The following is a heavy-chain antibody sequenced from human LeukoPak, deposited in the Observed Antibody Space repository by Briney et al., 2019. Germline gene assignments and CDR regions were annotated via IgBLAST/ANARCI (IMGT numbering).Heavy chain of an antibody. J-gene: IGHJ4*02. V-gene: IGHV1-2*02. CDR3: ARGGIQLWFLVDY. CDR1: GYTFTVYF. D-gene: IGHD5-18*01. CDR2: INPNSGGT. Sequence: GASVTVSFKSSGYTFTVYFMHWVRQPPGQGLEWMRWINPNSGGTNYAQKFQGRVTMTRDTSISTAYMELSRLRSDDTAVYYCARGGIQLWFLVDYWGQGTLVTVSS.